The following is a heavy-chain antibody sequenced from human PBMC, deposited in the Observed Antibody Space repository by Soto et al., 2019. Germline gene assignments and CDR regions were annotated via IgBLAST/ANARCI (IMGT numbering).Heavy chain of an antibody. CDR3: ARVPAASDRTSFYYVSKFFYFDY. D-gene: IGHD3-22*01. J-gene: IGHJ4*02. V-gene: IGHV3-21*01. CDR1: GFTFSNST. CDR2: ITSSGSFI. Sequence: GGSLRLSCAASGFTFSNSTMNWVRQAPGKGLEWVACITSSGSFIYYADSMKGRFTISRDDAKKSLYLQMNSLRAEDTAVYYCARVPAASDRTSFYYVSKFFYFDYWGRGTQVTVSS.